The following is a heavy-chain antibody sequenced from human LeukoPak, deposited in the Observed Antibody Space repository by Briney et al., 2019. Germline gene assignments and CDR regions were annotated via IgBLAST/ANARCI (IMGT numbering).Heavy chain of an antibody. J-gene: IGHJ4*02. CDR2: INPSGGST. CDR3: ARDQRGPGVVEDY. Sequence: ASVKVSCKASGYTFTSYYMHCGRQTPGQGLEWMGIINPSGGSTSYAQKFPGRVSMTRDTSTSTVYMELSSLRSEDTAVYYCARDQRGPGVVEDYWGQGTLVTVSS. CDR1: GYTFTSYY. V-gene: IGHV1-46*01. D-gene: IGHD3-3*01.